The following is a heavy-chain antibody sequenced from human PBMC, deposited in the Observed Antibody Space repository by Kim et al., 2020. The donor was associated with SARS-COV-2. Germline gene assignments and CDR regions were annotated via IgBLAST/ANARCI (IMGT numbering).Heavy chain of an antibody. Sequence: ASVKVSCKASGYTFTSYAMHWVRQAPGQRLEWMGWINAGNGNTKYSQKFQGRVTITRDTSASTAYMELSSLRSEDTAVYYCARSRGIAAAFDYWGQGTLVTVSS. CDR3: ARSRGIAAAFDY. CDR1: GYTFTSYA. CDR2: INAGNGNT. D-gene: IGHD6-13*01. J-gene: IGHJ4*02. V-gene: IGHV1-3*01.